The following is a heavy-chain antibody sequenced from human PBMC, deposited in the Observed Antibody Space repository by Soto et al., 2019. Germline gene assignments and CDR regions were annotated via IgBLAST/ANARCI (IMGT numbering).Heavy chain of an antibody. CDR2: ISYDGSNK. Sequence: QVQLVESGGGVVQPGRSLRLSCAASGFTFSSYGMHWVRQAPGKGLVWVAVISYDGSNKYYADSVKGRFTISRDNSKNTLYLQMNSLRAEDKAVYYCAKDHVTVTTDYYGMDVWGQGTTVTVSS. D-gene: IGHD4-17*01. J-gene: IGHJ6*02. V-gene: IGHV3-30*18. CDR1: GFTFSSYG. CDR3: AKDHVTVTTDYYGMDV.